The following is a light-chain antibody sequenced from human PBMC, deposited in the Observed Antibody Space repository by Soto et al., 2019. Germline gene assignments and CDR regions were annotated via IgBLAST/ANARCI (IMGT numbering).Light chain of an antibody. CDR3: SSYTTRKTRL. CDR1: SSDVGAYHY. Sequence: QSALTQPASVSGSPGQSITISCTGTSSDVGAYHYVSWYQQYPGKVPKLLIYEVTNRPSGVSNRFSGSKSGNTASLTISGLLAEDEADYYCSSYTTRKTRLFGGGTKLTVL. J-gene: IGLJ2*01. CDR2: EVT. V-gene: IGLV2-14*01.